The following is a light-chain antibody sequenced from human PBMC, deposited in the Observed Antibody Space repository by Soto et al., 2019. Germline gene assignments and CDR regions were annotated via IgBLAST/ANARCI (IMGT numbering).Light chain of an antibody. CDR3: QQYGISQLT. Sequence: EIVMTQSPSTLSVSPGERAPLSCRASQSVSSNLAWYQQKPGQAPRLLIYGASSRATGIPDRFSGSGSGTDFSLTISRLEPEDFAVYYCQQYGISQLTFGGGTKVDIK. J-gene: IGKJ4*01. V-gene: IGKV3-20*01. CDR2: GAS. CDR1: QSVSSN.